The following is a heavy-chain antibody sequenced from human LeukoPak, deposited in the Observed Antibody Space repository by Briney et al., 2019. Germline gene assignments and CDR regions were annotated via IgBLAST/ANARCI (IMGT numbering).Heavy chain of an antibody. CDR2: IRYDGSNK. CDR3: AGVPAAIYYYYYMDV. D-gene: IGHD2-2*02. V-gene: IGHV3-30*04. J-gene: IGHJ6*03. Sequence: GRSLRLSCAASGFTFSSYAMHWVRQAPGKGLEWVAFIRYDGSNKYYADSVKGRFTISRDNSKNTLYLQMNSLRAEDTAVYYCAGVPAAIYYYYYMDVWGKGTTVTVSS. CDR1: GFTFSSYA.